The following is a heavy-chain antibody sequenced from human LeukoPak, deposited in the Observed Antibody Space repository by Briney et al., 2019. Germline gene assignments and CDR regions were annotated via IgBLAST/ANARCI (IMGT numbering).Heavy chain of an antibody. J-gene: IGHJ4*02. CDR1: GFTFSSYW. V-gene: IGHV3-74*01. D-gene: IGHD2-21*02. Sequence: GGSLRLSCAASGFTFSSYWMHWVRQAPGKGLVWVSRINSDGSSTSYADSVKGRFTISRDNAKNTLYLQMNSLRAEDTAVYYCARAYCGGDCYPVDYWGQGTLVTVSS. CDR2: INSDGSST. CDR3: ARAYCGGDCYPVDY.